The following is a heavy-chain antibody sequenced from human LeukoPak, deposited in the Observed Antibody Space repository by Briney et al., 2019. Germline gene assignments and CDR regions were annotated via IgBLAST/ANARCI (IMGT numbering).Heavy chain of an antibody. Sequence: GGSLRLSCAGSGFTFSSYGMHWVRQAPGKGLEWVAVIWYDGSNKYYADSVKGRFTISRDNSKNTLYLQMNSLRAEDTAVYYCARGGGSGWPFLYYFDYWGQGTLVTVSS. J-gene: IGHJ4*02. CDR3: ARGGGSGWPFLYYFDY. V-gene: IGHV3-33*01. CDR1: GFTFSSYG. CDR2: IWYDGSNK. D-gene: IGHD6-19*01.